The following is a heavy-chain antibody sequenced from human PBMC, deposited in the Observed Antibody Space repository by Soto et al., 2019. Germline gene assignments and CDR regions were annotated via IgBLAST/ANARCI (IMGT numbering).Heavy chain of an antibody. D-gene: IGHD3-3*01. V-gene: IGHV4-59*01. CDR1: GGSISSYY. CDR3: ARAPLRFLEWTNWFDP. Sequence: SETLSLTCTVSGGSISSYYWSWIRQPPGKGLEWIGYIYYSGSTNYNPSLKSRVTISVDTSKNQFSLKLSSVTAADTAVYYCARAPLRFLEWTNWFDPWGQGTLVTVSS. CDR2: IYYSGST. J-gene: IGHJ5*02.